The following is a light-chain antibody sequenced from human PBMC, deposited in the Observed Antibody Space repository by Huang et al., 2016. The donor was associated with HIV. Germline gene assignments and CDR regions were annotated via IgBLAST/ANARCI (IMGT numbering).Light chain of an antibody. CDR2: GSS. J-gene: IGKJ1*01. V-gene: IGKV3-20*01. Sequence: EIVLTQSPGTLSLSPGERATLSCRASQSVSSRYLAWYQQKPGQAPRLLIYGSSSKATGIADRISGSAAGTDFTLTISRLEHEDFAVYYCQQYGSSPTFGQGTKVEIK. CDR1: QSVSSRY. CDR3: QQYGSSPT.